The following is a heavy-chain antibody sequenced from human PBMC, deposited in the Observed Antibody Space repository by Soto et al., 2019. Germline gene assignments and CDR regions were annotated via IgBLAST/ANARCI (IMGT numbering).Heavy chain of an antibody. J-gene: IGHJ3*01. CDR1: GYKFTTFW. CDR2: IDPTDSFT. V-gene: IGHV5-10-1*01. Sequence: GESLKISCKASGYKFTTFWLNWVRQTPGKGLEWLGRIDPTDSFTNYSPPFEGHVTISVDRSISTAYLQWNSLQASDTAIYYCARPASGGSRDAFDVWGQGTTVTVS. D-gene: IGHD2-15*01. CDR3: ARPASGGSRDAFDV.